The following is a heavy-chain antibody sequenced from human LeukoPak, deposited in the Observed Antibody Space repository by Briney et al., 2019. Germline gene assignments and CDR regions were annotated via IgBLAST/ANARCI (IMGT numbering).Heavy chain of an antibody. D-gene: IGHD6-19*01. CDR2: IIPIFGTA. CDR1: GGTFSSYA. J-gene: IGHJ4*02. V-gene: IGHV1-69*13. CDR3: ARTDASGWYGVFDY. Sequence: GASVKVSCKASGGTFSSYAISWVRQAPGQGLEWMGGIIPIFGTANHAQKFQGRVTITADESTSTAYMELSSLRSEDTAVYYCARTDASGWYGVFDYWGQGTLVTVSS.